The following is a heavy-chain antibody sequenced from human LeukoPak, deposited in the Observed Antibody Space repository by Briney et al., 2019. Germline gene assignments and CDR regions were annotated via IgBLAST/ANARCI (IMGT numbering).Heavy chain of an antibody. CDR3: ATLKNGGTFDY. D-gene: IGHD1-1*01. V-gene: IGHV3-7*01. CDR1: GFTFSSYW. CDR2: IKQDGSEK. Sequence: PGGSLRLSCAASGFTFSSYWMSWVRRAPGKGLEWVADIKQDGSEKYYVDSVKGRFTISRDNAKNSLYLQMNNLRAEDTAVYYCATLKNGGTFDYWGQGTLVTVSS. J-gene: IGHJ4*02.